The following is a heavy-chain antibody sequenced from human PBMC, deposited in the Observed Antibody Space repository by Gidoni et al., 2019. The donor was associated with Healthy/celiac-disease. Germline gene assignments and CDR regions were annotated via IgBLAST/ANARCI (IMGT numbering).Heavy chain of an antibody. Sequence: EVQLVESGGGLVQRGGSLGLSGVAWGFTFSNYWMHWVRQAPGKGLVWVSRINSDGITTTYADAVKGRFTISRDNGKNTLYLQMNSLRAEDTAVYYCAGVGNSNYVVYWGQGTLVTVSS. D-gene: IGHD4-4*01. CDR3: AGVGNSNYVVY. J-gene: IGHJ4*02. V-gene: IGHV3-74*01. CDR2: INSDGITT. CDR1: GFTFSNYW.